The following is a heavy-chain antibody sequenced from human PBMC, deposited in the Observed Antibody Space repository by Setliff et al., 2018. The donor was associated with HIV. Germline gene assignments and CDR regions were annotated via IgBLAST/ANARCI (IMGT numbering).Heavy chain of an antibody. CDR1: GGTFSSYA. Sequence: VSCKASGGTFSSYAISWVRQAPGQGLEWMGGIIPILGIANYAQKFQGRVTITADESTSTAYMELSSLRSEDTAVYYCARGDYYDSSGDVRALDYWGQGTLVTVSS. CDR2: IIPILGIA. D-gene: IGHD3-22*01. V-gene: IGHV1-69*10. J-gene: IGHJ4*02. CDR3: ARGDYYDSSGDVRALDY.